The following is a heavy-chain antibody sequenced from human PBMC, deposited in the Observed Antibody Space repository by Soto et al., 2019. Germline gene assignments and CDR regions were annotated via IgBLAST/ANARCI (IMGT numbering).Heavy chain of an antibody. J-gene: IGHJ6*02. CDR1: GFTFSKYG. D-gene: IGHD3-16*01. V-gene: IGHV3-30*18. CDR3: AKVRFALKYYYGLDV. CDR2: LTDDGKEK. Sequence: QVHLVESGGGVVQPGTSLRLSCVASGFTFSKYGMHWVRQAPGKGLEWVAILTDDGKEKYYADSVKGRFIISRDNSNNTLFLQMNTLSAEDTAVYYCAKVRFALKYYYGLDVWCQGTTVSVSS.